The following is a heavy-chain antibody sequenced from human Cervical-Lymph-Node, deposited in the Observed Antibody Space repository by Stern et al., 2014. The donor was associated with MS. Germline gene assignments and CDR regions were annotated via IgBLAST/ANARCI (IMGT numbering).Heavy chain of an antibody. CDR2: IYSGGAT. V-gene: IGHV3-53*01. CDR3: ARGSYDVLTGPYFDY. CDR1: GLTVSTNY. Sequence: EVQLVESGGGLILPGGSLRLSCAASGLTVSTNYMSWVRQAPGKGLEWVSAIYSGGATYYADSVKGRFTSSRDNSKNTLYLRMNSLRADDTAVYYCARGSYDVLTGPYFDYWGQGTLVTVSS. J-gene: IGHJ4*02. D-gene: IGHD3-9*01.